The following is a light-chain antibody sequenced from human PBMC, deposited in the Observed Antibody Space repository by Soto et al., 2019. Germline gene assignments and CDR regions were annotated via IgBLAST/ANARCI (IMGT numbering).Light chain of an antibody. V-gene: IGKV3-15*01. CDR2: GSF. J-gene: IGKJ5*01. CDR1: QSVDNN. CDR3: QQRSNWPIT. Sequence: EIVMTQSPVTLSASPGESATLSCRASQSVDNNVAWDQQKPGQAPRLLIVGSFARATGIPARFSGSGSGSEFTLTISGLEPEDFAVYYCQQRSNWPITFGHGTRLEI.